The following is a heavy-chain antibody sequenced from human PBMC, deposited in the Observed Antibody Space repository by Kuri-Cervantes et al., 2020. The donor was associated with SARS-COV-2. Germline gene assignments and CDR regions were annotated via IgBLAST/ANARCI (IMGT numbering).Heavy chain of an antibody. V-gene: IGHV4-59*12. J-gene: IGHJ4*02. CDR2: IYYSGST. CDR1: GGSISSYY. CDR3: ASYPAYYDSSGYYDTIDY. Sequence: SETLSLTCTVSGGSISSYYWSWIRQPPGKGLEWIGYIYYSGSTNYNPSLKSRVTISVDTSMNQFSLKLSSVTAADTAVYYCASYPAYYDSSGYYDTIDYWGQGTLVTVSS. D-gene: IGHD3-22*01.